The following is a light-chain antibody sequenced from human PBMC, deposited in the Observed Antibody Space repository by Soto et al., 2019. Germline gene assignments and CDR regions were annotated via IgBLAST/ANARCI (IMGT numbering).Light chain of an antibody. V-gene: IGKV4-1*01. J-gene: IGKJ1*01. CDR1: QSVLYSSSNKNY. CDR2: WAS. CDR3: QQYCSSPWT. Sequence: DIVMTQSPDSLAVSLSERATINCRSSQSVLYSSSNKNYLAWYQQKPGQPPKLLIYWASTRESGVPDRFSGSGSGTDFTLTISSLQAEDVAVYYCQQYCSSPWTFGQGTKVEIK.